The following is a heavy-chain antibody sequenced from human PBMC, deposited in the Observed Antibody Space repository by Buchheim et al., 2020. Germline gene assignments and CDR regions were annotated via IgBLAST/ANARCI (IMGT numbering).Heavy chain of an antibody. D-gene: IGHD3-3*01. CDR1: GYTFTGYY. Sequence: QVQLVQSGAEVKKPGASVKVSCKASGYTFTGYYMHWVRQAPGQGLEWMGRINPNSGGTNYAQKFQGRVTMTRDTSISTAYMELSRLRSDGTAVYYCARVRYDFWSGYYYYYYGMDVWGQGTT. J-gene: IGHJ6*02. V-gene: IGHV1-2*06. CDR3: ARVRYDFWSGYYYYYYGMDV. CDR2: INPNSGGT.